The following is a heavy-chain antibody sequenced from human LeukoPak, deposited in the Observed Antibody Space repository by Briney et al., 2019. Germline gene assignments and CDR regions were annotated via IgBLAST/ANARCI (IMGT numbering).Heavy chain of an antibody. Sequence: KTSETLSLTCAVYGGSFSGYYWSWIRQPPGKGLEWIGEINHSGSTNYNPSLKSRVTISVDTSKNQFSLKLSSVTAADTAVYYCARVVVVTDQFDYWGQGTLVTVSS. CDR3: ARVVVVTDQFDY. CDR2: INHSGST. CDR1: GGSFSGYY. V-gene: IGHV4-34*01. J-gene: IGHJ4*02. D-gene: IGHD2-21*02.